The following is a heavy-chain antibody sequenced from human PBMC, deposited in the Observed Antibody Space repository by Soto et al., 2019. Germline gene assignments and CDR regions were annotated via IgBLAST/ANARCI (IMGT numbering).Heavy chain of an antibody. CDR1: WYTSTSYG. CDR3: EREVARDGYNYPGY. D-gene: IGHD5-12*01. CDR2: IIAYNGNT. Sequence: GASVKVSCRASWYTSTSYGISWVRQSPGQGLEWMGWIIAYNGNTNYAQKLQGRVTMTTDTSTSTAYMELRSLRSHDTAVYYSEREVARDGYNYPGYWAQGTLVTVFS. V-gene: IGHV1-18*04. J-gene: IGHJ4*02.